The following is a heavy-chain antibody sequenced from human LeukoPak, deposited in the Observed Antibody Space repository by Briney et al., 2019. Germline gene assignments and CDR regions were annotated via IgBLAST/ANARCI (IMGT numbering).Heavy chain of an antibody. V-gene: IGHV3-21*01. CDR2: ISSSSSYI. D-gene: IGHD6-19*01. CDR3: ARSGGQQWLETLAYYYYYYMDV. Sequence: GGSLRLSCAASGFTFSSYEMNWVRQAPGKGLEWVSSISSSSSYIYYADSVKGRFTISRDNAKNSLYLQMNSLRAEDTAVYYCARSGGQQWLETLAYYYYYYMDVWGKGTTVTVSS. J-gene: IGHJ6*03. CDR1: GFTFSSYE.